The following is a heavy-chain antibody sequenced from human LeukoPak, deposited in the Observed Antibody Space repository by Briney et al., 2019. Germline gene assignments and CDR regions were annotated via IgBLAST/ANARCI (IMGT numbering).Heavy chain of an antibody. CDR3: ARDLGGGSFDF. Sequence: SETLSLTCTVSGGCISNGVYFWSGIRQHPGKGLEWIGYIYYSGSTYYSPSLKSRLTMSVDTSKNQFSLKLSSVTAADTAVYYCARDLGGGSFDFWGQGTLVTVSS. D-gene: IGHD2-15*01. J-gene: IGHJ4*02. V-gene: IGHV4-31*03. CDR1: GGCISNGVYF. CDR2: IYYSGST.